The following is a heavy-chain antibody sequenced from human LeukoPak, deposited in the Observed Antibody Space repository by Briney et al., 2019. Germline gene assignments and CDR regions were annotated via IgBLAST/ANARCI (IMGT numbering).Heavy chain of an antibody. V-gene: IGHV3-74*01. Sequence: GGSLRLSCAVSGFTFSSYWMHWVRQAPGKGLVWVSRINSDGSSTSYADSVKGRFTISRDNAKNTLYLQMNSLRAEDTAVYYCARVYGDYPFLYYYYYMDVWGKGTTVTISS. J-gene: IGHJ6*03. CDR3: ARVYGDYPFLYYYYYMDV. CDR1: GFTFSSYW. CDR2: INSDGSST. D-gene: IGHD4-17*01.